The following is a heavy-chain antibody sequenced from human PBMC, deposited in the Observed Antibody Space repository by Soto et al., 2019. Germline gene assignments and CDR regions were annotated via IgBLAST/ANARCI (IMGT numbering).Heavy chain of an antibody. Sequence: EVQLVESGGGLVQPGGSLRLSCAASGFTFSTYDMHWVRQGTEKGLEWVSAIGTAGDTYYLDSAKGRFTISRENAKNSLYLQMSSLRAGDTAIYYCVRDGGPWGQGTLVTVSS. CDR1: GFTFSTYD. D-gene: IGHD3-3*01. J-gene: IGHJ5*02. V-gene: IGHV3-13*01. CDR3: VRDGGP. CDR2: IGTAGDT.